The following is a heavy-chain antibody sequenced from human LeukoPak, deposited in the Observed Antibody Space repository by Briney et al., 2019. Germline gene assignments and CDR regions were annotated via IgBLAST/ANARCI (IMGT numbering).Heavy chain of an antibody. J-gene: IGHJ4*02. D-gene: IGHD3-10*01. CDR2: ITYSGGNT. CDR3: AKDPSNLGGSGSYNYFDC. V-gene: IGHV3-23*01. CDR1: GFTFSSYA. Sequence: GSLRLSFAGSGFTFSSYAISWVRRAPGEGLEWVSTITYSGGNTYYADSVKGRFTISRDNSKNTLYLQMKTLRAEDTAVYYCAKDPSNLGGSGSYNYFDCWSQGTLVTVSS.